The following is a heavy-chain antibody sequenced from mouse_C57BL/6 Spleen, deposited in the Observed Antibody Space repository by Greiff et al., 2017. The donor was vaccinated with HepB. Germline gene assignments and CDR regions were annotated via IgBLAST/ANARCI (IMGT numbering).Heavy chain of an antibody. CDR1: GYTFTDYY. J-gene: IGHJ4*01. V-gene: IGHV1-26*01. CDR2: INPNNGGT. D-gene: IGHD2-5*01. CDR3: ARRGMSNPYAMDY. Sequence: EVQLQQSGPELVKPGASVKISCKASGYTFTDYYMNWVKQSHGKSLEWIGDINPNNGGTSYNQKFKGKATLTVDKSSSTAYMELRSLTSEDSAVYYCARRGMSNPYAMDYWGQGTSVTVSS.